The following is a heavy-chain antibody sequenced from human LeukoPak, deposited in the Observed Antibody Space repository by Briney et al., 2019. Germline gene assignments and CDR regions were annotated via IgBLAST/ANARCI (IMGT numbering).Heavy chain of an antibody. V-gene: IGHV4-4*07. CDR3: ARVISDGVYYYYYMDV. J-gene: IGHJ6*03. Sequence: SETLSLTCTVSGGSISSYYWSWIRQPAGKGLEWIGRIYTSGSTNYNPSLKSRVTMSVDTSKNQFSLKRSSVTAADTAVCYCARVISDGVYYYYYMDVWGKGTTVTVSS. D-gene: IGHD3/OR15-3a*01. CDR1: GGSISSYY. CDR2: IYTSGST.